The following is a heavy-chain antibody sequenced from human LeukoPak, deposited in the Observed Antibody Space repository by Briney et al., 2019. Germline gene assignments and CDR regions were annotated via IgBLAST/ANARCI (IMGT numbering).Heavy chain of an antibody. CDR2: IYPSGTT. CDR1: GGSLSGYY. Sequence: PSQTLSLTRSVSGGSLSGYYWSWIRQPAGQGLEWIGRIYPSGTTDFNPSLKSRLTMSIDTSRNQFSLRLSSVTAADTSVYYCASGSSSWGLLPKYYFDYWGQGALVTVSS. D-gene: IGHD6-13*01. V-gene: IGHV4-4*07. J-gene: IGHJ4*02. CDR3: ASGSSSWGLLPKYYFDY.